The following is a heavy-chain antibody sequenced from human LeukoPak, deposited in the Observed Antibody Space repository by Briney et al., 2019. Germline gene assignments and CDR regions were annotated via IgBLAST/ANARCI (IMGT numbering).Heavy chain of an antibody. Sequence: GGSLRLSCAASGFTFDDYAMHWVRQAPGKGLEWVSGISWNSGSIGYADSVKGRFTISRDNAKNSLYLQMNSLRAEDTAVYYCASSRYSSSFGPQEIDYWGQGTLVTVSS. D-gene: IGHD6-6*01. CDR3: ASSRYSSSFGPQEIDY. CDR1: GFTFDDYA. J-gene: IGHJ4*02. V-gene: IGHV3-9*01. CDR2: ISWNSGSI.